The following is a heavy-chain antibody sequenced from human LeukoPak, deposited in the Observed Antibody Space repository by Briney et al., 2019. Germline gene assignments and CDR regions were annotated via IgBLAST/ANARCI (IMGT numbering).Heavy chain of an antibody. Sequence: GRSLRLSCAASGFTFSSYGMHWVRQAPGKGLEWVAVIWYDGSNKYYADSVKGRFTISRDNSKNTLYLQMNSLRAEDTAVYYCARARGIAAAGTNNWFDPWGQGTLVTVSS. V-gene: IGHV3-33*01. J-gene: IGHJ5*02. CDR3: ARARGIAAAGTNNWFDP. CDR2: IWYDGSNK. CDR1: GFTFSSYG. D-gene: IGHD6-13*01.